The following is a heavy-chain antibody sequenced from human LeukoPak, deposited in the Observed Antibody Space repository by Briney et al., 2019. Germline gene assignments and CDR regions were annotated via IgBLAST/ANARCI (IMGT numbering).Heavy chain of an antibody. V-gene: IGHV1-2*02. CDR2: INPNSGGT. CDR3: ARRLREDNWFDP. J-gene: IGHJ5*02. CDR1: GYTFTGYY. D-gene: IGHD4-17*01. Sequence: ASVKVSCKASGYTFTGYYMHWVRQAPGQGLEWMGWINPNSGGTNYAQKFQGRVTTTRDTSISTAYMELSRLRSDDTAVYYCARRLREDNWFDPWGQGTLVTVSS.